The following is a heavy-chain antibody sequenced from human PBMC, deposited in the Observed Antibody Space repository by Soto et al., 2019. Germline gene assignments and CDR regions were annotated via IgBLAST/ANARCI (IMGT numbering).Heavy chain of an antibody. CDR2: INPNSDGT. V-gene: IGHV1-2*04. CDR1: GYTFTGYY. Sequence: QVQLVLSGAEVTKPGASVKVSCKASGYTFTGYYMHWVRQAPGQGLDWKGWINPNSDGTNYAQNFQGWVTMTRDTSISTAYMELSRLRSYDTAVYYCARTPRVGNWFDPWGQGTLVTVSS. J-gene: IGHJ5*02. CDR3: ARTPRVGNWFDP. D-gene: IGHD2-15*01.